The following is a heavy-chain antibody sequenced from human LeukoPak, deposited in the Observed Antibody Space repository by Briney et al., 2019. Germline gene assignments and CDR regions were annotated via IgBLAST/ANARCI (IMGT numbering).Heavy chain of an antibody. V-gene: IGHV3-11*04. D-gene: IGHD6-6*01. CDR3: AGLDYYYYYMDV. J-gene: IGHJ6*03. Sequence: GGSLRLSCAASGFTFSVYYMSWIRQAPGKGLEWVSYISSSGSTIYYADSVKGRFTISRDNAKNSLYLQMNSLRAEDTAVYYCAGLDYYYYYMDVWGKGTTVTVSS. CDR1: GFTFSVYY. CDR2: ISSSGSTI.